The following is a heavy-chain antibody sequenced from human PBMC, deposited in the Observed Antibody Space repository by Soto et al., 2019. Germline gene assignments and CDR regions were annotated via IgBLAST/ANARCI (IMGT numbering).Heavy chain of an antibody. CDR1: GFTFSSYG. CDR3: ARDNNQPGDFWSGYSSYYYYYGMDV. CDR2: IWYDGSNK. J-gene: IGHJ6*02. V-gene: IGHV3-33*01. D-gene: IGHD3-3*01. Sequence: PGGSLRLSCAASGFTFSSYGMHWVRQAPGKGLEWVAVIWYDGSNKYYADSVKGRFTISRDNSKNTLYLQMNSLRAEDTAVYYCARDNNQPGDFWSGYSSYYYYYGMDVWGQGTTVTAP.